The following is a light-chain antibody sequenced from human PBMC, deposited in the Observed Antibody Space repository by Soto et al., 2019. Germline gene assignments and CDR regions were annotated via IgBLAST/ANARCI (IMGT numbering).Light chain of an antibody. J-gene: IGLJ1*01. CDR2: EVN. Sequence: QSALAQPPSASGSPGHSVTISCTGSSTDVGGYNYVSWYQQHPGKAPKLMIYEVNKRPSGVPDRFSGSKSGNTASLTISGLQAEDEADYYCCSYAGSYGVFGTGTKVTVL. V-gene: IGLV2-8*01. CDR1: STDVGGYNY. CDR3: CSYAGSYGV.